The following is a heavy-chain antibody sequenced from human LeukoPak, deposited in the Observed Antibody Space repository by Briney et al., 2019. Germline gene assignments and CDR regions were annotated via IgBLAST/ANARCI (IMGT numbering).Heavy chain of an antibody. CDR1: GVTFTNAC. D-gene: IGHD7-27*01. J-gene: IGHJ5*02. CDR3: MSLGS. CDR2: STIKTNVRTT. Sequence: GGSLRLSCARSGVTFTNACMSGVRHAPGKGVEWVDQSTIKTNVRTTDYTSNVKGKFTMSRDNTQNTPDLQMDSLKTEDTAMYYCMSLGSWGQGTLVTVSS. V-gene: IGHV3-15*01.